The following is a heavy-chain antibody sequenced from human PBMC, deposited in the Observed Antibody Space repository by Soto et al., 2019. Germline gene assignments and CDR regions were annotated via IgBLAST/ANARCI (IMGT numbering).Heavy chain of an antibody. V-gene: IGHV3-23*01. Sequence: EVQLLESGGGLVQPGGSLRLSCAASGFTFSSYGMTWVRQAPGKGLEWVSGISGSGDSTYYADSVKGRFTMSRDNSKNTLYLHMNSLRVEDTAVYYCAKAAISGSYYPDYWGQGTLVTVSS. D-gene: IGHD1-26*01. CDR2: ISGSGDST. J-gene: IGHJ4*02. CDR1: GFTFSSYG. CDR3: AKAAISGSYYPDY.